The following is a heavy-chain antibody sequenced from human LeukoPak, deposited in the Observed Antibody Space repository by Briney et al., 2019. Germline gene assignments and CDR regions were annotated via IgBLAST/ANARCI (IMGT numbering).Heavy chain of an antibody. Sequence: GGSLRLSCAASGFTVSSNYMSWVRQAPGKGPEWVSVIYSGGSTYYADSVKGRFTISRDNSKNTLYLQMNSLRAEDTAVYYCARAGQWLGQYYFDYWGQGTLVTVSS. J-gene: IGHJ4*02. CDR3: ARAGQWLGQYYFDY. CDR2: IYSGGST. V-gene: IGHV3-53*01. D-gene: IGHD6-19*01. CDR1: GFTVSSNY.